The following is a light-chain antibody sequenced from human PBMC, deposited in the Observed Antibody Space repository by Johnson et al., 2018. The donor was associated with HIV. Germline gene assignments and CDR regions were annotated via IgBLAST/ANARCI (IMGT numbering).Light chain of an antibody. J-gene: IGLJ1*01. CDR1: NSNIGNNY. CDR3: GTWDSRLNVYL. Sequence: QSLLTQPPSVSAAPGQKVTISCSGSNSNIGNNYVSWYQQLPGTAPKLLIYESTNRPSGIPDRFSGSKSGTSATLGISGLQTGDEADYYCGTWDSRLNVYLFGTGTKVTVL. V-gene: IGLV1-51*02. CDR2: EST.